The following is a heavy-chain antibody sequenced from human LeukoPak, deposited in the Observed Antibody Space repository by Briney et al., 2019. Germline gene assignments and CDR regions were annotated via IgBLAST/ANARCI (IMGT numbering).Heavy chain of an antibody. D-gene: IGHD4/OR15-4a*01. CDR2: ISSSGSTI. V-gene: IGHV3-21*04. J-gene: IGHJ4*02. CDR3: ARRSRRLGWAYYGAIAPDY. CDR1: GFTFNTYS. Sequence: PGGSLRLSCAASGFTFNTYSMNWVRQAPGKGLEWVSSISSSGSTIYYADSVKGRFTISRDNAKNSLYLQMNSLRAEDTAVYYCARRSRRLGWAYYGAIAPDYWGQGTLVTVSS.